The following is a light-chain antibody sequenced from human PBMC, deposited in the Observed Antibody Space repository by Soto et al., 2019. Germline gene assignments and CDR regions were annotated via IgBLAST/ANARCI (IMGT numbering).Light chain of an antibody. J-gene: IGLJ1*01. CDR1: SSDVGGYNY. CDR3: SSYTSSSPYV. Sequence: QSALTQPASVSGSPGQSITISFTGTSSDVGGYNYVSWYQQHPGKAPKLMIYEVSNRPSGVSNPFSGSKSGNTASLTISGLQSEDGADYYCSSYTSSSPYVFGTGTKLTVL. CDR2: EVS. V-gene: IGLV2-14*01.